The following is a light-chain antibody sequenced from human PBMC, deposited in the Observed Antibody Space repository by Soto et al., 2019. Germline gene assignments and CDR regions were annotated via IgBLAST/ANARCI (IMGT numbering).Light chain of an antibody. CDR1: QSVSSN. Sequence: EIVMTQSPATLSVSPGERATLSCRASQSVSSNLAWHQQKPGQAPRLLIYDASNRATGIPARFSGSGSGTDFTLTISSLEPEDFAVYYCQQRSNWYTFGQGTKLEIK. V-gene: IGKV3-11*01. CDR2: DAS. J-gene: IGKJ2*01. CDR3: QQRSNWYT.